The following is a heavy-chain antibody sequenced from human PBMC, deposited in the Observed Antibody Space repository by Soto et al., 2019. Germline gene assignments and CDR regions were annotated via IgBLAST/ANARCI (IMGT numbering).Heavy chain of an antibody. V-gene: IGHV3-74*01. CDR1: GLALSNFW. J-gene: IGHJ4*02. CDR3: LVVITPWSFDH. D-gene: IGHD3-22*01. Sequence: EVQLVESGGGLAQPGGSLRLSCAASGLALSNFWMHWVRQAPGKGLVWVSRISSDGTDTNYADSVKGRFTISRDNAKNTLYLQMTSLKAEDTAVYYCLVVITPWSFDHWGQGALVTVSS. CDR2: ISSDGTDT.